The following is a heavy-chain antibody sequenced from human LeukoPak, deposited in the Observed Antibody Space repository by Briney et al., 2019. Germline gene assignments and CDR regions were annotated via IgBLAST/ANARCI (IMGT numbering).Heavy chain of an antibody. D-gene: IGHD5-12*01. CDR3: ARDPKWESGYSFDY. CDR1: GFTFSSYS. Sequence: PGGSLRLSCAASGFTFSSYSMNWVRLAPGKGLEWVSSISSSSSYIYYADSVKGRFTISRDNAKNSLYLQMNSLRAEDTAVYYCARDPKWESGYSFDYWGQGTLVTVSS. J-gene: IGHJ4*02. V-gene: IGHV3-21*01. CDR2: ISSSSSYI.